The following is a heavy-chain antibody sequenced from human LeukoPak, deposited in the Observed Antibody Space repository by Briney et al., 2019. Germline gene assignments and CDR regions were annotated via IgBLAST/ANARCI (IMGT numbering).Heavy chain of an antibody. CDR3: AYGGDAYKTGY. CDR2: IYYSGSP. J-gene: IGHJ4*02. V-gene: IGHV4-59*01. CDR1: GASITDYY. D-gene: IGHD5-24*01. Sequence: PTETLSLTRTVSGASITDYYWSSIRPPPAKGLQWIAYIYYSGSPNYNPSLKSRVTLSLDTSQNQFSLKLTSVTAADTAVYYCAYGGDAYKTGYWGQGTLVTVSS.